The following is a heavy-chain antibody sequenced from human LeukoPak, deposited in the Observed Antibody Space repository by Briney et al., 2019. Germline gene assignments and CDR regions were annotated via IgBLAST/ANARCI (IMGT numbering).Heavy chain of an antibody. V-gene: IGHV1-18*01. CDR1: GYTFTSYG. J-gene: IGHJ4*02. CDR2: ISAYNGNT. CDR3: ARDRTVAGPLGY. D-gene: IGHD6-19*01. Sequence: KVXCKASGYTFTSYGISWVRQAPGQGLEWMGWISAYNGNTNYAQKLQGRVTMTTDTSTSTAYMELRSLRSDDTAVYYCARDRTVAGPLGYWGQGTLVTVSS.